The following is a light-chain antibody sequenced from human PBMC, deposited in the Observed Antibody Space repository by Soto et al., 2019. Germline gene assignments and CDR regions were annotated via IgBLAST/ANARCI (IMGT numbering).Light chain of an antibody. J-gene: IGKJ3*01. CDR3: QQYNDSPFT. CDR2: DVS. V-gene: IGKV1-5*01. CDR1: QSIGSW. Sequence: DIQMTQSPSTLSASVGDRVTITCRASQSIGSWLAWYLQKPGKAPKLLIYDVSGLKSGVPSRFSGSGSGTEFTLTICSLQPDDFATYYCQQYNDSPFTFGPGTKVDIK.